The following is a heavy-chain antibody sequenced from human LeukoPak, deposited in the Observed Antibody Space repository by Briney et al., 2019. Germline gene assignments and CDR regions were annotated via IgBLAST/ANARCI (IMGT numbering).Heavy chain of an antibody. CDR2: INSDGSST. V-gene: IGHV3-74*01. CDR3: AREMGGVVLTLDY. J-gene: IGHJ4*02. CDR1: GFTFSDYS. Sequence: PGGSLRLSCPASGFTFSDYSMSWVRQAPGKGLVWVSRINSDGSSTSYADSVKGRFTISRDNAKNTLYLQMNSLRAEDTAVYYCAREMGGVVLTLDYWGQGTLVTVSS. D-gene: IGHD3-16*01.